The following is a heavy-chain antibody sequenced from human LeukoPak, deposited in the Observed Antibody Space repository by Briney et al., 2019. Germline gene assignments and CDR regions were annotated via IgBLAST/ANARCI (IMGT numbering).Heavy chain of an antibody. Sequence: GGSLRLSCAASGITVSSNYMSWVRHAPGKGLEWVSVIYSGGSTYYADSGKGRCAISRDNSKNTLYLQMNSLRAEDTAVYYCTAIPNEIHYYDSSGYYYPFDYWGQGTLVTVSS. CDR2: IYSGGST. D-gene: IGHD3-22*01. CDR3: TAIPNEIHYYDSSGYYYPFDY. J-gene: IGHJ4*02. V-gene: IGHV3-66*01. CDR1: GITVSSNY.